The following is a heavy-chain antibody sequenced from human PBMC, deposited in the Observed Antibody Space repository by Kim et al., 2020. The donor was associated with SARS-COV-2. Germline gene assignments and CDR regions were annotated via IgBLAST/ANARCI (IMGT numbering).Heavy chain of an antibody. Sequence: GGSLRLSCAASGFTFSSYWMSWVRQAPGKGLEWVANIKQDGSEKYYVDSVKGRFTISRDNAKNSLYLQMNSLRAEDTAVYYCASGRPASPFDYWGQGTLVTVSS. CDR3: ASGRPASPFDY. CDR2: IKQDGSEK. V-gene: IGHV3-7*01. J-gene: IGHJ4*02. CDR1: GFTFSSYW. D-gene: IGHD6-25*01.